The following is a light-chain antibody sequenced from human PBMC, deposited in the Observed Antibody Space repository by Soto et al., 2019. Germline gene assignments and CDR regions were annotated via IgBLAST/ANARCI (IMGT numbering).Light chain of an antibody. CDR3: QQCSGRPLFT. J-gene: IGKJ5*01. CDR1: QSVSSF. Sequence: EIVMTQSPATLSVSPGDSVTLSCRASQSVSSFLAWYQHKPGQPPRLLLYGASTRSTGVPARFSGSGSGTDFTLTISSLQSEDFAVYYCQQCSGRPLFTFGQGTRLDIK. CDR2: GAS. V-gene: IGKV3-15*01.